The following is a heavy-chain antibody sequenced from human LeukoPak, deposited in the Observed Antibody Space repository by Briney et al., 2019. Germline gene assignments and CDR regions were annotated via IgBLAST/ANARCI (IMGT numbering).Heavy chain of an antibody. D-gene: IGHD3-22*01. J-gene: IGHJ3*02. CDR2: MNSDGSST. CDR1: ALTFSSYW. Sequence: GGSLRLSCAASALTFSSYWTHWVRQAPGKGLVWVSRMNSDGSSTSYADSVKGRFIISRDNAKNTLYLQMNSLRAEDTAVYDCERFAYAGDNSGYDAFDIWGQGAMVTVSS. V-gene: IGHV3-74*01. CDR3: ERFAYAGDNSGYDAFDI.